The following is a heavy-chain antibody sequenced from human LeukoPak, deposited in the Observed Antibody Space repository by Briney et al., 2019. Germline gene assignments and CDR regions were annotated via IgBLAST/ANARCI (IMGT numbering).Heavy chain of an antibody. CDR2: IYYTGST. J-gene: IGHJ4*02. D-gene: IGHD3-22*01. V-gene: IGHV4-59*01. CDR1: GGSISSYY. Sequence: PSETLSLTCTVSGGSISSYYWSWIRQPPGKGLEWIGSIYYTGSTKHNPSLKSRVTISADTSKNRFSLKVSSVTAADTAVYYCARYYDSSGYWSTPHFDSWGQGTLVTVSS. CDR3: ARYYDSSGYWSTPHFDS.